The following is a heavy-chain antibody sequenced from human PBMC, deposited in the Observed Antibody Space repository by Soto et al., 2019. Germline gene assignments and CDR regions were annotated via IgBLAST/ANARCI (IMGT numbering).Heavy chain of an antibody. D-gene: IGHD2-2*01. V-gene: IGHV4-39*01. J-gene: IGHJ4*02. CDR1: GGSISSSSYY. CDR3: ARSQELLYCSSTSCLFVY. Sequence: QLQLQESGPGLVKPSETLSLTCTVSGGSISSSSYYWGWIRQPPGKGLEWIGSIYYSGSTYYTPSLKSRVTISVDTSKNQFSLKLSSVTAADTAVYYCARSQELLYCSSTSCLFVYWGQGTLVTVSS. CDR2: IYYSGST.